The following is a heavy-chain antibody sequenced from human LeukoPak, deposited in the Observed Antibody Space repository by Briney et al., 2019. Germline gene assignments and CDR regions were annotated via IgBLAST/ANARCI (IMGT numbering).Heavy chain of an antibody. CDR2: IAGGDDR. V-gene: IGHV3-23*01. Sequence: GGSLRLSCAASGFTFSSYAMSWVRQAPGKGLEWVAGIAGGDDRFYADSVKGRFSISSDNSKNTLYLQMNSLRAEDTAVYYCGKAPPSRGWYYYHSYMDVWGKGTPVTVSS. CDR3: GKAPPSRGWYYYHSYMDV. J-gene: IGHJ6*03. CDR1: GFTFSSYA. D-gene: IGHD6-19*01.